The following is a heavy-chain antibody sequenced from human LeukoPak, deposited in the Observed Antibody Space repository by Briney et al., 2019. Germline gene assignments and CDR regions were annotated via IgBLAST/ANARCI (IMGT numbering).Heavy chain of an antibody. J-gene: IGHJ4*02. CDR1: GGSFTTYY. Sequence: SETLSLTCAVYGGSFTTYYWTWIRQPPGKGLEWIGEIHHSGRTNYKPSLRSRVTISLDTSKSQFSLNLNSVTAADTAVYYCARGLSSGWVDYWGQGTLVTVSS. CDR2: IHHSGRT. V-gene: IGHV4-34*01. CDR3: ARGLSSGWVDY. D-gene: IGHD6-19*01.